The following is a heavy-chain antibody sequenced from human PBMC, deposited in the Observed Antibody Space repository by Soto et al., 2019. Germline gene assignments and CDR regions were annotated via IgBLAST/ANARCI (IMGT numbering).Heavy chain of an antibody. Sequence: EVQLLESGGGLVQPGGSLRLSCAASGFTFSSYAMSWVRQAPGKGLEWVSAISGSGGSTYYADSVKGRFTISRDNSKNTLYLQMNSLRAEVTAVYYCAKDETVFGWFDPWGQGTLVTVSS. CDR2: ISGSGGST. V-gene: IGHV3-23*01. D-gene: IGHD3-3*01. CDR1: GFTFSSYA. J-gene: IGHJ5*02. CDR3: AKDETVFGWFDP.